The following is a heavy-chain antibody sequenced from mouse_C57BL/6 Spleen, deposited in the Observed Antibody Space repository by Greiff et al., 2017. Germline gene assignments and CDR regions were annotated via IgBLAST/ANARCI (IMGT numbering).Heavy chain of an antibody. CDR2: IDPNSGGT. V-gene: IGHV1-72*01. J-gene: IGHJ3*01. CDR1: GYTFTSYW. CDR3: ARGWVYDSILWFAY. D-gene: IGHD2-3*01. Sequence: VPLQQSGAELVKPGASVKLSCKASGYTFTSYWMHWVKQRPGRGLAWIGRIDPNSGGTKYNEKFKSKATLTVDKPSSTAYMQLSSLTAEDSAGYNGARGWVYDSILWFAYWGQGTLVTGSA.